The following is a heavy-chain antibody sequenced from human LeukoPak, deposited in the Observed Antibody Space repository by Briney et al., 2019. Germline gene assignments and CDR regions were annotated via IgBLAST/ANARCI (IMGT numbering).Heavy chain of an antibody. CDR1: GDTFSSYA. CDR3: AAALGPYYYYYMDV. Sequence: SVKVSCKASGDTFSSYAISWVRQAPGQGLEWMGGIIPIFGTANYAQKFQGRVTITTDESTSTAYMELSSLRSEDTAVYYCAAALGPYYYYYMDVWGKGTTVTVSS. J-gene: IGHJ6*03. V-gene: IGHV1-69*05. D-gene: IGHD1-26*01. CDR2: IIPIFGTA.